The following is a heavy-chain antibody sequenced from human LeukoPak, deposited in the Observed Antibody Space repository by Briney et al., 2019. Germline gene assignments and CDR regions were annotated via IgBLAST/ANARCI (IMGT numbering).Heavy chain of an antibody. CDR3: ARGQWGGYFDY. CDR2: INHSGST. Sequence: PSETLSLTCAVYGGSFSGYYWSWIRQPPGKGLEWIGEINHSGSTNYNPSLKSRVTISVDTSKNQFSLKLSSVTAADTAVYSCARGQWGGYFDYWGQGTLVTVSS. V-gene: IGHV4-34*01. CDR1: GGSFSGYY. J-gene: IGHJ4*02. D-gene: IGHD1-26*01.